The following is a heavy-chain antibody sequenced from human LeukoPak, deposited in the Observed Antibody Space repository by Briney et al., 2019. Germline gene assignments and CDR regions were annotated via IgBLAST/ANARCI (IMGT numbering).Heavy chain of an antibody. CDR3: ERINAAISGWPGEHYYIMDV. CDR1: GGSFSGYY. D-gene: IGHD6-19*01. Sequence: SETLSLTCAVYGGSFSGYYWSWIRQPPGKGLEWVGEINHRGVTNYSPPLKSRVTISMDTSKNQFSLKLNSVTAADTAAYYCERINAAISGWPGEHYYIMDVWGQGTPVTVSS. CDR2: INHRGVT. V-gene: IGHV4-34*01. J-gene: IGHJ6*02.